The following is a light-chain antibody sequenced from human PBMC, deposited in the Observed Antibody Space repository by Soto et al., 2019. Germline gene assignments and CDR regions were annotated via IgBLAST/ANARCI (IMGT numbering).Light chain of an antibody. CDR2: EAS. Sequence: DSQMAQSPSSLSSSVGDRVAITCRGSQSISSRLAWYQQKPGKAPNLLIYEASTLESGVPSRFSGSGSGTEFTLTISSLQPDDFATYYCQQYNSYSTWNFGQGTKVDI. CDR1: QSISSR. J-gene: IGKJ1*01. CDR3: QQYNSYSTWN. V-gene: IGKV1-5*03.